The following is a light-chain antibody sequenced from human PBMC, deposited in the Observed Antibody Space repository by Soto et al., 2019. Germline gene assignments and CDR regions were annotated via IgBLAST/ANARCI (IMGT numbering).Light chain of an antibody. V-gene: IGLV2-14*01. CDR2: HVS. J-gene: IGLJ1*01. Sequence: QSALTQPASVSGSPGQSITISCTGTSSDVGGYNYVSWYQQYPGKAPKPMIYHVSNRPSGVSNRFSGSKSGNSASLTISGLQAEDEADYYCSSYTSTSTYVFGTGTKLTVL. CDR1: SSDVGGYNY. CDR3: SSYTSTSTYV.